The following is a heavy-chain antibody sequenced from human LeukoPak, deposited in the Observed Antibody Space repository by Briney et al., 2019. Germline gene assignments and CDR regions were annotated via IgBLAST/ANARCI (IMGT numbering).Heavy chain of an antibody. CDR2: ISSDGGST. D-gene: IGHD2-15*01. V-gene: IGHV3-64*05. CDR3: VKCSGGSCYKPIDI. CDR1: GFAFSSYG. Sequence: PGGSLRLSCSASGFAFSSYGMQWVRQAPGKGLEYVSAISSDGGSTYYADSVKGRFTISRDNTKNTLYVQMSSLRAEDTAVYYCVKCSGGSCYKPIDIWGQGTMVTVSS. J-gene: IGHJ3*02.